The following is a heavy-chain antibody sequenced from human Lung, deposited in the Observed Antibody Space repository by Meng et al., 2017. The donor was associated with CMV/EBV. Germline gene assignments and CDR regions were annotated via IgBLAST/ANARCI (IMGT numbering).Heavy chain of an antibody. D-gene: IGHD2-2*01. J-gene: IGHJ6*02. CDR2: IRSKAYGGTT. CDR1: GFTFGDYA. Sequence: SCTSSGFTFGDYAMSLVRQAPGKGLEWVGFIRSKAYGGTTEYAASVKGRFTISRDDSKSIAYLQMNSLKTEDTAVYYCTRKLLSYYYYGMDVWGQGTTVTVSS. V-gene: IGHV3-49*04. CDR3: TRKLLSYYYYGMDV.